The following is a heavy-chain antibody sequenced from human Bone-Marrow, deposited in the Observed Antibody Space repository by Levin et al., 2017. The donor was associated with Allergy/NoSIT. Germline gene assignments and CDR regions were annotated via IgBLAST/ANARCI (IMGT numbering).Heavy chain of an antibody. D-gene: IGHD2-15*01. J-gene: IGHJ4*02. CDR3: ARDAFIAVVVHTAKGGYFDS. CDR1: GFIFSSYA. CDR2: MSFDGSTE. Sequence: PGGSLRLSCAASGFIFSSYALHWVRQAPGKGLEWVAVMSFDGSTEDYADSVKGRFTVSRDTSSNTLYLQMNSLRADDTAIYYCARDAFIAVVVHTAKGGYFDSWGQGTLVTVSS. V-gene: IGHV3-30-3*01.